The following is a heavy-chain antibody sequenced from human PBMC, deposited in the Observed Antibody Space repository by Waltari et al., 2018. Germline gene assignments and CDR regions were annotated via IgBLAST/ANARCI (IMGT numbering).Heavy chain of an antibody. Sequence: EVQLVESGGGLVQPGGSLRLSCAASGFTFSSYSMNWVRQAPGKGLEWVSYISSSSSTIYYADSVKGRFTSSRDNAKNSLYLQMNSLRAEDTAVYYCARENQPAAAGTLFDYWGQGTLVTVSS. CDR2: ISSSSSTI. D-gene: IGHD6-13*01. CDR3: ARENQPAAAGTLFDY. CDR1: GFTFSSYS. J-gene: IGHJ4*02. V-gene: IGHV3-48*01.